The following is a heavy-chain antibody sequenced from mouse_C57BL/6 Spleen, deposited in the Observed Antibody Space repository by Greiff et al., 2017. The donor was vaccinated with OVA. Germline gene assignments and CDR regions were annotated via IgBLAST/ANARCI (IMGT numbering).Heavy chain of an antibody. CDR1: GYTFTDYE. CDR2: IDPETGGT. Sequence: QVQLKQSGAELVRPGASVTLSCKASGYTFTDYEMHWVKQTPVHGLEWIGAIDPETGGTAYNQKFKGKAILTADKSSSTAYMELRSLTSEDSAVYYCRGVTYYFDYWGQGTTLTVSS. D-gene: IGHD2-5*01. J-gene: IGHJ2*01. V-gene: IGHV1-15*01. CDR3: RGVTYYFDY.